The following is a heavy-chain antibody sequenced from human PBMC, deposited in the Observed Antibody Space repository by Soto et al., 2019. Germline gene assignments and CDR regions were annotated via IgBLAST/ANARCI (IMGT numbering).Heavy chain of an antibody. CDR2: IWYDGSNK. Sequence: GGSLRLSCAASGFTVSSNYMSWVRQAPGKGLEWVAVIWYDGSNKYYADSVKGRFTISRDNSKNTLYLQMNSLRAEDTAVYYCARSITMVRGVNYYMDVWGKGTTVTVSS. D-gene: IGHD3-10*01. CDR1: GFTVSSNY. V-gene: IGHV3-33*08. CDR3: ARSITMVRGVNYYMDV. J-gene: IGHJ6*03.